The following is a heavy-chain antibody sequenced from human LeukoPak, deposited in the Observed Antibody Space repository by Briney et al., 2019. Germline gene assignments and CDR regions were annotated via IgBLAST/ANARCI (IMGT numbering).Heavy chain of an antibody. CDR2: INPSGGST. CDR3: ARMYRPYYFDY. CDR1: GYTFTSYY. D-gene: IGHD1-26*01. Sequence: VASVKVSCKASGYTFTSYYMHWVRQAPGQGLEWMGIINPSGGSTSYAQKFQGRVTMTRDTSTSTVYMELGSLRPEDTAVYYCARMYRPYYFDYWGQGTLVTVSS. V-gene: IGHV1-46*01. J-gene: IGHJ4*02.